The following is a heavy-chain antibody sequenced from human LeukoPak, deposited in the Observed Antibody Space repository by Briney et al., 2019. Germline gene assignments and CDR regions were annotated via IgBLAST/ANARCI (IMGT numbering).Heavy chain of an antibody. CDR1: GGSITSTNW. Sequence: SGTLSLTCGVSGGSITSTNWWSWVRQPPGQGLEWIGEVSLSGLINYNPSLSSRVIMALDTSKNHLSLHLTSVTAADTAAYYCSRENGAFSPFGYWGQGYLVTVLS. J-gene: IGHJ4*02. CDR3: SRENGAFSPFGY. CDR2: VSLSGLI. D-gene: IGHD2-8*01. V-gene: IGHV4-4*02.